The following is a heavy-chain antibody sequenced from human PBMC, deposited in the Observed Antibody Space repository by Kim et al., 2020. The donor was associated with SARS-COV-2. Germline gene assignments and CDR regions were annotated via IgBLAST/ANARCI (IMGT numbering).Heavy chain of an antibody. Sequence: GGSLRLSCAASGFTFSSYSMNWVRQAPGKGLEWVSYISSSSSTIYYADSVKGRFTISRDNAKNSLYLQMNSLRDEDTAVYYCARGEGDSSGLAFDIWGQGTMVTVSS. J-gene: IGHJ3*02. CDR3: ARGEGDSSGLAFDI. CDR1: GFTFSSYS. V-gene: IGHV3-48*02. CDR2: ISSSSSTI. D-gene: IGHD3-22*01.